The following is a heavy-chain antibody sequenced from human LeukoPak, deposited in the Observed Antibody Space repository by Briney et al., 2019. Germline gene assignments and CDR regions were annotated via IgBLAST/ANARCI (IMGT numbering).Heavy chain of an antibody. Sequence: RASVKVSCKASGYTFTSYAMHWVRQAPGQRLEWMGWSNAGNGNTKYSQEFQGRVTITRDTSASTACMELSSLRSEDMAVYYCARDGLGRFSSSWYGGGAYFDYWGQGALVTVSS. V-gene: IGHV1-3*02. CDR3: ARDGLGRFSSSWYGGGAYFDY. CDR2: SNAGNGNT. D-gene: IGHD6-13*01. CDR1: GYTFTSYA. J-gene: IGHJ4*02.